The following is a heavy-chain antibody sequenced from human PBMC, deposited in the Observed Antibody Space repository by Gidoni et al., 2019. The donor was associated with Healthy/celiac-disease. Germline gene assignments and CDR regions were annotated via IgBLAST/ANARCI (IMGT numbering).Heavy chain of an antibody. CDR2: IVVGSGNT. CDR1: GFTFTSSA. Sequence: QMPLVQSGPAVKKPGTSVKVSCKASGFTFTSSAVQWVRQARGQRLEWIGWIVVGSGNTNYAQKFQERVTITRDMSTSTAYMELSSLRSEDTAVYYCEVWGSYRGFRPFDYWGQGTLVTVSS. V-gene: IGHV1-58*01. J-gene: IGHJ4*02. D-gene: IGHD3-16*02. CDR3: EVWGSYRGFRPFDY.